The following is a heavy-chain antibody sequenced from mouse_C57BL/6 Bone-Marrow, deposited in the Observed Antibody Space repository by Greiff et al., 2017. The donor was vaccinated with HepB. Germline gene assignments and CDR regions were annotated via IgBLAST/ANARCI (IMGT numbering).Heavy chain of an antibody. Sequence: VQLQESGPGLVQPSQSLSITCTASGFSFTSYGVHWVRQSPGKGLEWLGVICRGGSADYNAAFMSRLSITKDNSNSEVFSKMNSLQADDTAIYYCAKNYYGSSVMECWGKGTSVT. CDR3: AKNYYGSSVMEC. CDR2: ICRGGSA. J-gene: IGHJ4*01. D-gene: IGHD1-1*01. V-gene: IGHV2-5*01. CDR1: GFSFTSYG.